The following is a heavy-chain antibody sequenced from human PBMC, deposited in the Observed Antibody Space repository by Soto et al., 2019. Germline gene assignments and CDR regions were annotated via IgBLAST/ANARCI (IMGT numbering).Heavy chain of an antibody. CDR2: MNPNSGNT. J-gene: IGHJ4*02. CDR3: ARGAFLEWFTDY. V-gene: IGHV1-8*01. Sequence: QVHLVQSGAEVKKPGALVKVACKASGYTFTNYDINWVRQATGQGLEWMGWMNPNSGNTGYAQKFQGRVTMTRNTSISTAYMELSSLRSEDTAVYYCARGAFLEWFTDYWGQGTLVTVSS. CDR1: GYTFTNYD. D-gene: IGHD3-3*02.